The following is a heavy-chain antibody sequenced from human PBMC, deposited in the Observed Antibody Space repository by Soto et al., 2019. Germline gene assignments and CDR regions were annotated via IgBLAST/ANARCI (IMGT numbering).Heavy chain of an antibody. CDR3: AKGWFLDY. Sequence: QVQLVESGGGVVQPGRSLRLSCAASGFTFSSYGMHWVRQAPGKGLEWVAVISYDGSNKYYADSVKGRFTISRDNSKNTLYLQMNSLRAEDTAVYYCAKGWFLDYWGQGTLVTVSS. J-gene: IGHJ4*02. V-gene: IGHV3-30*18. CDR2: ISYDGSNK. D-gene: IGHD3-10*01. CDR1: GFTFSSYG.